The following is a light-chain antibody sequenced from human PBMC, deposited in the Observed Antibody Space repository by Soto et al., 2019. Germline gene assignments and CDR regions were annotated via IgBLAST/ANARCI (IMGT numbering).Light chain of an antibody. CDR3: QQYGSSPQT. V-gene: IGKV3-20*01. Sequence: EVVLTQSPDTLSLHPGERATLSCRASQSISSYLAWYQQKRGQAPRFLIYGASSRATGIPDRFSGSGSGTDFTLTISRLEPEDFAVYYCQQYGSSPQTFGQGTKVDIK. CDR1: QSISSY. CDR2: GAS. J-gene: IGKJ1*01.